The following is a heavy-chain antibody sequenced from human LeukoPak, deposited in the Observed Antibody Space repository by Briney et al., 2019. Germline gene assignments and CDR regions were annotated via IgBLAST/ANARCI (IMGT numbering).Heavy chain of an antibody. J-gene: IGHJ4*02. CDR1: GYTFTDYY. CDR3: ARVEAGYSFDH. V-gene: IGHV1-2*06. Sequence: ASVKVSFKASGYTFTDYYIHWVRQVPGHGLEWMGRINPNYAGTSYAQKFQGRVSMTRDTSISTTYMELSRLTSDDTAVYYRARVEAGYSFDHWGQGTLVTVSS. CDR2: INPNYAGT. D-gene: IGHD6-19*01.